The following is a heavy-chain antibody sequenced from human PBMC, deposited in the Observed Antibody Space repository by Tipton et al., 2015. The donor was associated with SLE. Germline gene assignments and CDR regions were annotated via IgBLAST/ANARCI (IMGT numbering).Heavy chain of an antibody. CDR3: ARDCTSGVCYTTSFDY. Sequence: LRLSCAVYGGSFSDYSWSWIRQPPGKGLEWIGEINHGGSTNYNPSLKRRVTISLDTSTNQFSLRLSYVTAADAAGYYCARDCTSGVCYTTSFDYWGQGTRVTVSP. CDR1: GGSFSDYS. V-gene: IGHV4-34*01. J-gene: IGHJ4*02. CDR2: INHGGST. D-gene: IGHD2-8*01.